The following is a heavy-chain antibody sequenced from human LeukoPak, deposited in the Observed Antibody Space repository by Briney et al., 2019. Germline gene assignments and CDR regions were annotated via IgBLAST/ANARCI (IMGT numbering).Heavy chain of an antibody. CDR3: AKEAASSTLVRGVTYYYYYGMDV. V-gene: IGHV3-23*01. CDR1: GFTFSYYG. D-gene: IGHD3-10*01. CDR2: ISGSGGDT. Sequence: PGGSLRLSCAASGFTFSYYGINWVRQAPEKGLELVSVISGSGGDTYYADSVKGRFTISRDNSKSTLYLQMNSLRVEDTAVYYCAKEAASSTLVRGVTYYYYYGMDVWGQGTAVTVSS. J-gene: IGHJ6*02.